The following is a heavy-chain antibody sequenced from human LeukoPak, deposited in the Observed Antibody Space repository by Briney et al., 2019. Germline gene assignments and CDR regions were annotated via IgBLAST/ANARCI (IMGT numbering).Heavy chain of an antibody. Sequence: SETLSLTCAVHGGSFSGYYWSWIRQPPGKGLEWIGEINHSGSTNYNPSLKSRVTISVDTSKNQFSLKLSSVTAADTAVYYCARGTAYYDFWSGLLGDYWGQGTLVTVSS. D-gene: IGHD3-3*01. CDR1: GGSFSGYY. CDR2: INHSGST. J-gene: IGHJ4*02. V-gene: IGHV4-34*01. CDR3: ARGTAYYDFWSGLLGDY.